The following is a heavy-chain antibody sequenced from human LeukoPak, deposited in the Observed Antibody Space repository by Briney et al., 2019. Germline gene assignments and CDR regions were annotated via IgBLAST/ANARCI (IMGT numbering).Heavy chain of an antibody. CDR1: GFTFSSYA. D-gene: IGHD3-22*01. Sequence: GGSLRLSCAASGFTFSSYAMSWVRQAPGKGPEWVSAISGSGGSTYYADSVKGRFTISRDNSKNTLYLQMNGLRAEDTAVYYCAKGGYYDSPQDPWGQGTLVTVSS. CDR2: ISGSGGST. J-gene: IGHJ5*02. V-gene: IGHV3-23*01. CDR3: AKGGYYDSPQDP.